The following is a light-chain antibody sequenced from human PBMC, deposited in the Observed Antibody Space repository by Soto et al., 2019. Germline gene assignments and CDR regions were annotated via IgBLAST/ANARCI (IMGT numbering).Light chain of an antibody. CDR3: QSYDSSLSGYV. Sequence: SVLTQPPPVSGAPGERGTISFTGGSSKIGAGYDVHWYQQLPGTAPKLLIYGNSNRPSGVPDRFSGSKSGTSASLAITGLQAEDEADYYCQSYDSSLSGYVFGTGTKVTVL. V-gene: IGLV1-40*01. CDR1: SSKIGAGYD. J-gene: IGLJ1*01. CDR2: GNS.